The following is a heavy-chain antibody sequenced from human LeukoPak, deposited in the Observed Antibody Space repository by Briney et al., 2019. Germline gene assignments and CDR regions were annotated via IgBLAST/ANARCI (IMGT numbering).Heavy chain of an antibody. Sequence: HPGGSLRLSCAASGFTFSSYAMSWVRQAPGKGLEWVSAISGSGGSTYYADSVKGRFTISRDNSKNTLYLQMNSLRAEDTAVYYCAKSWYYDSSGYPLDYWGQGTLVTVSS. J-gene: IGHJ4*02. CDR2: ISGSGGST. D-gene: IGHD3-22*01. V-gene: IGHV3-23*01. CDR1: GFTFSSYA. CDR3: AKSWYYDSSGYPLDY.